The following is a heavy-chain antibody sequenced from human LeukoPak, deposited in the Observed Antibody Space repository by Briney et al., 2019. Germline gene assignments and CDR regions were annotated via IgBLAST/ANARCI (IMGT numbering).Heavy chain of an antibody. D-gene: IGHD3-3*01. CDR1: GGSFSGYY. Sequence: SETLSLTCAVYGGSFSGYYWSWIRQPPGKGLEWIGEINHSGSTNYNPSLKSRVTISVDTSKNQFSLKLSSVTAADTAVYYCARTPYDFWSGYYRWGQGTLVTVSS. CDR3: ARTPYDFWSGYYR. CDR2: INHSGST. V-gene: IGHV4-34*01. J-gene: IGHJ4*02.